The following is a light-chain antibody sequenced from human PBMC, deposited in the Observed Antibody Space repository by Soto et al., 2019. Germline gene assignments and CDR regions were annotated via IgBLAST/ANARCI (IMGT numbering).Light chain of an antibody. CDR2: RAS. CDR1: QSVSSSY. V-gene: IGKV3-20*01. CDR3: QQYGRSPPWT. Sequence: EIVLTQSPGTLSLSPGERATLSCRASQSVSSSYLAWYQQKPGQAPRLLIYRASSRATGIPDRFSGSGSGTAFTITISRLEPQDFAVYSCQQYGRSPPWTFGQGTKVEIK. J-gene: IGKJ1*01.